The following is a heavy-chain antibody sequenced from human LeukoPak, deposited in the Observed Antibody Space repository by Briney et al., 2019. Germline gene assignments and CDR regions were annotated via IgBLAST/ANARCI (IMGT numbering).Heavy chain of an antibody. V-gene: IGHV3-30*02. J-gene: IGHJ5*02. CDR1: EFTFSTYG. D-gene: IGHD3-22*01. Sequence: PGGSLRLSCAASEFTFSTYGMQWVRQAPGKGREWLSFIWFDGSSKHYADSVKGRFIISRDNSKSTLNLEMNSLRPEDTGVYYCAKDLPPTTMIAWGQGTLVTVSS. CDR2: IWFDGSSK. CDR3: AKDLPPTTMIA.